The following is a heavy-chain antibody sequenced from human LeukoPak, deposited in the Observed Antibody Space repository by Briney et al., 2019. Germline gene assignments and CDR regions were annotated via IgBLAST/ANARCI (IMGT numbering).Heavy chain of an antibody. CDR1: GYTFTSYD. CDR2: MNPNTGNT. J-gene: IGHJ3*02. CDR3: ARDPTEYYYDSSAYAALDI. D-gene: IGHD3-22*01. Sequence: ASVKVSCKASGYTFTSYDINWVRQTTGQGLEWMGWMNPNTGNTGYAQQFQGRVTMTRNISINTVYMQLSSLRSEDTAVYYCARDPTEYYYDSSAYAALDIWGHGTVVTVS. V-gene: IGHV1-8*01.